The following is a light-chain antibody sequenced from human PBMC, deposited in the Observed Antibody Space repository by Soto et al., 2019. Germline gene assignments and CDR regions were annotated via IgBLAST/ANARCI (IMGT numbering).Light chain of an antibody. CDR2: KAS. CDR3: QQYSSYSSGT. V-gene: IGKV1-5*03. J-gene: IGKJ1*01. Sequence: DIQMTQSPSTLSASEGDRVTITCRASQSIDNWLAWYQQKPGKAPKLLIYKASTLESGVPSRFSGSGSGTEFTLPISSLQPDDFATYYCQQYSSYSSGTFGQGTKGEIK. CDR1: QSIDNW.